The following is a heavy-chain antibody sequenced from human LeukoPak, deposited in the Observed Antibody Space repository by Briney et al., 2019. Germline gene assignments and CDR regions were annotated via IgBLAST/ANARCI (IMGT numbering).Heavy chain of an antibody. Sequence: SETLSLTCSVSGGSISSSNYYWGWIRQPPGKWLEWIGIIYYSGSTSYNPSLKSRVTISIDTSKNQFSLKLTSVTAADTAVYYCAGPLLTYYSDSSAYSWGQGTLVTVSS. CDR1: GGSISSSNYY. J-gene: IGHJ4*02. CDR3: AGPLLTYYSDSSAYS. V-gene: IGHV4-39*01. CDR2: IYYSGST. D-gene: IGHD3-22*01.